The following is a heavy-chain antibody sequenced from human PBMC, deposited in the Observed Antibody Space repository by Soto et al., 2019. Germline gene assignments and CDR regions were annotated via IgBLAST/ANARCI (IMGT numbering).Heavy chain of an antibody. CDR2: IYYSGST. CDR1: GGSFSGYY. Sequence: SETLSLTCAVYGGSFSGYYWSWIRQHPGKGLEWIGYIYYSGSTYYNPSLKSRITIKVDTSKNQFYLKLNYVTAADTAIYYCTRGGDPYKTGHWGQGTLVTVSS. V-gene: IGHV4-31*11. D-gene: IGHD2-21*01. CDR3: TRGGDPYKTGH. J-gene: IGHJ4*02.